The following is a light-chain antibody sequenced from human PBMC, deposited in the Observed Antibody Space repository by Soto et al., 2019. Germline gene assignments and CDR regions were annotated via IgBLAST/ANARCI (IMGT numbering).Light chain of an antibody. J-gene: IGKJ4*01. CDR1: QGVGRS. CDR2: SAS. Sequence: EVLMTQSPATLSTSPGEGATLSCRASQGVGRSVAWYQQTPGQSPRLLLYSASTRAGGVPARFSGSGSGTEFTLPISSLQSEDFAVYSCQQYYYWPLTFGGGTKVEIK. CDR3: QQYYYWPLT. V-gene: IGKV3-15*01.